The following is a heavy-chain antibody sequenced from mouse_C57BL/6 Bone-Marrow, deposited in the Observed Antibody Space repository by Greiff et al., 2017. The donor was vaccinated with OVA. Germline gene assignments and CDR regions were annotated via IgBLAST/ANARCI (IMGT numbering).Heavy chain of an antibody. CDR2: ISSGGSYT. Sequence: EVQRVESGGDLVKPGGSLKLSCAASGFTFSSYGMSWVRQTPDKRLEWVATISSGGSYTYYPDSVKGRFTISRDNAKNTLYLQMSSLKSEDTAMYYCARRQLRLRAMDYWGQGTSVTVSS. V-gene: IGHV5-6*01. CDR3: ARRQLRLRAMDY. CDR1: GFTFSSYG. J-gene: IGHJ4*01. D-gene: IGHD3-2*02.